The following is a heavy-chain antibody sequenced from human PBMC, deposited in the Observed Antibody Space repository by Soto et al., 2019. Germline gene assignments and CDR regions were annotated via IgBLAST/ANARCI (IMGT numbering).Heavy chain of an antibody. Sequence: SVKVSCKASGYTLTRYYRHWVRQAPGQGLEWMGWINPNSGGTNYAQKFQGWVTMTRDTSISAAYMELSRLRSDDTAVYYCERASSSTSHYLHSCGKGILVT. CDR3: ERASSSTSHYLHS. CDR2: INPNSGGT. J-gene: IGHJ4*02. CDR1: GYTLTRYY. D-gene: IGHD6-13*01. V-gene: IGHV1-2*04.